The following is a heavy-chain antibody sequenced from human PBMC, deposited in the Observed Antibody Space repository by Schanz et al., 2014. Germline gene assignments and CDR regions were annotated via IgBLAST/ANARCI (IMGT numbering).Heavy chain of an antibody. CDR1: GFTFNNYG. Sequence: QVQLVESGGGVVRPGRSLRLSCAASGFTFNNYGMHWVRQAPGKGLEWVAVIWYDETDRYYADSVKGRFTISRDNSKNTWYLQMNSLRAEDTAVFYCAKGAMAARPLVPADHYFYGTDIWGRGPAVTVSS. J-gene: IGHJ6*02. D-gene: IGHD6-13*01. CDR2: IWYDETDR. CDR3: AKGAMAARPLVPADHYFYGTDI. V-gene: IGHV3-33*06.